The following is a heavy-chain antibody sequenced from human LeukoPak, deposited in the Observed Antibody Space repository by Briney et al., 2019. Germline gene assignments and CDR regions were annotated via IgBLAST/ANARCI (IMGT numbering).Heavy chain of an antibody. D-gene: IGHD3-9*01. Sequence: SETLSLTCAVYGGSFSGYYWSWIRQPPGKGLEWIGEINHSGSTNYNPSLKSRVTISVDTSKNQFSLKLSSLTAADTAVYYCARGLVLRYFDWLSPDAFDIWGQGTMVTVSS. CDR1: GGSFSGYY. CDR2: INHSGST. J-gene: IGHJ3*02. CDR3: ARGLVLRYFDWLSPDAFDI. V-gene: IGHV4-34*01.